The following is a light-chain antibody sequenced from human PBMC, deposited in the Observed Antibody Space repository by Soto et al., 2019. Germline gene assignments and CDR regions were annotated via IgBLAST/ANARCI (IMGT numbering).Light chain of an antibody. V-gene: IGKV3-20*01. Sequence: EIVLTQSPGTLSLSPGERATLSCRASQSVSSTYLAWYHQKPGQAPRLLIYGASSRATGIPDRFSGSGSGTDFTLTISILEPEDFAVYYCQLYGSSPPKYTFGQGTKLEIK. CDR2: GAS. J-gene: IGKJ2*01. CDR3: QLYGSSPPKYT. CDR1: QSVSSTY.